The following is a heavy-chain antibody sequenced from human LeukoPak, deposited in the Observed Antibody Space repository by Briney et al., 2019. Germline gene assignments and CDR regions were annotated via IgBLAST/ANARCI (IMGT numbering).Heavy chain of an antibody. CDR2: ISGSGGST. CDR3: AKDRLSGTFDGFDI. Sequence: PGGSLRLSCAAFGFTFSNYAMSWVRQAPGKGLEGVSGISGSGGSTFYADSVKGRFTISRDYSKNTLYLQMNSLRAEDMAVYYCAKDRLSGTFDGFDIWGQGTMVTVSS. J-gene: IGHJ3*02. CDR1: GFTFSNYA. D-gene: IGHD2-8*01. V-gene: IGHV3-23*01.